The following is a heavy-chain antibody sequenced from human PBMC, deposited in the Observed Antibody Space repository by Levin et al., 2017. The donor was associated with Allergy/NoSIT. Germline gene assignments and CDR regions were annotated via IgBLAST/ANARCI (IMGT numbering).Heavy chain of an antibody. D-gene: IGHD5-18*01. CDR1: GVSISSGGYS. V-gene: IGHV4-30-2*01. Sequence: SQTLSLTCAVSGVSISSGGYSWSWIRQPPGKGLEWIGNIYLSGSTNDNPSLKSRVTMSVDRSKNQFSLKLSYVTAADTAVYYCARVAGYSYGYYFDYWGPGTLVTVSS. CDR3: ARVAGYSYGYYFDY. J-gene: IGHJ4*02. CDR2: IYLSGST.